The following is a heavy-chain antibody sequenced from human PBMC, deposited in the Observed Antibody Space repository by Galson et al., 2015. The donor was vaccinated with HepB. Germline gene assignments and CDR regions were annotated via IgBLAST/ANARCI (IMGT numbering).Heavy chain of an antibody. CDR3: ARLYSSSSGKAFDI. J-gene: IGHJ3*02. Sequence: SLRLSCAASGFTLSTYEMNWVRQAPGKGLEWISYISRSGRTIYYADSVKGRFTISRDNAKNSLYLQMNSLRAEDTAVYYCARLYSSSSGKAFDIWGQGTMVTVSS. CDR2: ISRSGRTI. V-gene: IGHV3-48*03. D-gene: IGHD6-6*01. CDR1: GFTLSTYE.